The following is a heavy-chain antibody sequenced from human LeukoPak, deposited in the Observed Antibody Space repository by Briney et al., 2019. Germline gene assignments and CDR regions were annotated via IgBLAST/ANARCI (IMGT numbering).Heavy chain of an antibody. Sequence: SETLSLPCTLSCGSIRSGDYYWSWIRQHPGKGLEWVGYIHYSGSKFYNPSLKSRVTISVDTSKNQFSLRLNSVTAADTAVYYCAKRDTGYNWFDPWGQGTLVTVSS. V-gene: IGHV4-31*03. J-gene: IGHJ5*02. CDR3: AKRDTGYNWFDP. CDR1: CGSIRSGDYY. D-gene: IGHD5-18*01. CDR2: IHYSGSK.